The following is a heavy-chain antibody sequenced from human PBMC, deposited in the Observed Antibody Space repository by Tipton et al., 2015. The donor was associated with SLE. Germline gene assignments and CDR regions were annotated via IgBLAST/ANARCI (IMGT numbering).Heavy chain of an antibody. Sequence: TLSLTCTVSGGSISSSSYYWSWIRQPPGKGLEWIGEINHSGSTNYNPSLKSRVTISVDTSKNQFSLKLSSVTAADTAVYYCARGAGATTGFDYWGQGTLVTVSS. CDR2: INHSGST. J-gene: IGHJ4*02. D-gene: IGHD1-26*01. CDR1: GGSISSSSYY. V-gene: IGHV4-39*07. CDR3: ARGAGATTGFDY.